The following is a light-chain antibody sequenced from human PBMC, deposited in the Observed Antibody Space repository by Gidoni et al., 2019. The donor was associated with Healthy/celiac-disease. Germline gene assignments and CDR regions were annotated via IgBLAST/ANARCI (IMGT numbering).Light chain of an antibody. CDR1: SSDIGGYPH. J-gene: IGLJ2*01. Sequence: QSALTQPASVSGSPGQSIPISCTGTSSDIGGYPHVSWYQQHPGKAPKLMIYDVTNRPSGVSNRFSGSKSGNTASLTISGLQAEDEADYYCSSYTSRTTLAFGGGTKLTVL. V-gene: IGLV2-14*03. CDR2: DVT. CDR3: SSYTSRTTLA.